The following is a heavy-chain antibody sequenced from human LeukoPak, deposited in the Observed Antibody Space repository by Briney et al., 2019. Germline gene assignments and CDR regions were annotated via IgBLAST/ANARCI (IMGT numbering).Heavy chain of an antibody. Sequence: GGSLRLSCAASGFTFSSYGMSWVRQAPGKGLEWVSAISGSGGSTYHADSVKGRFTISRDNSKNTLYLQMNSLRAEDTAVYYCTKGTIWLPFDYWGQGTLVTVSS. J-gene: IGHJ4*02. CDR2: ISGSGGST. CDR1: GFTFSSYG. CDR3: TKGTIWLPFDY. V-gene: IGHV3-23*01. D-gene: IGHD5-18*01.